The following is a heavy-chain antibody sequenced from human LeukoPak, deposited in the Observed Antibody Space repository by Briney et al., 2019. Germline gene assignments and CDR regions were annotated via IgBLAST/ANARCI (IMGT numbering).Heavy chain of an antibody. CDR3: AKARSSWAGYFDC. D-gene: IGHD2-15*01. Sequence: GGSLRLSCAASGFTFSSYAMSWVRQAPGKGLEWVSTTTTAGGNTYYADSVRGRFAISRDNSKNMLYLQMNSLRAEDTAVYYCAKARSSWAGYFDCWGQGALVTVSS. CDR2: TTTAGGNT. V-gene: IGHV3-23*01. CDR1: GFTFSSYA. J-gene: IGHJ4*02.